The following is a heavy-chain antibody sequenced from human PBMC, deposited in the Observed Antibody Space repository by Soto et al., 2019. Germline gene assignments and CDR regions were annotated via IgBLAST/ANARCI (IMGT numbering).Heavy chain of an antibody. D-gene: IGHD3-22*01. CDR2: IIPIFGTA. CDR1: GGTFSSYA. Sequence: QVQLVQSGAEVKKPGSSVKVSCKASGGTFSSYAISWVRQAPGQGLEWMGGIIPIFGTANYAQKFQGRVTITADESTSTVYMELSSLRSEDTAVYYCARAGTTYYYDSSGYYPLDYWGQGTLVTVSS. CDR3: ARAGTTYYYDSSGYYPLDY. J-gene: IGHJ4*02. V-gene: IGHV1-69*01.